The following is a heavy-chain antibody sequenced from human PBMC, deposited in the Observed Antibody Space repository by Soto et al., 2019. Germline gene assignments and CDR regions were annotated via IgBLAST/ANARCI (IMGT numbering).Heavy chain of an antibody. Sequence: GGSLRLSCAASGFTFRNYPMNWVRQAPDKGLQWVAVISYDGSNRDYADSVRGRFTISRDNSKNTLYLQMNSLRPEDTAVYYCAQLLGGSYAFEISGQGTMGTV. CDR1: GFTFRNYP. D-gene: IGHD1-26*01. CDR2: ISYDGSNR. CDR3: AQLLGGSYAFEI. V-gene: IGHV3-30-3*01. J-gene: IGHJ3*02.